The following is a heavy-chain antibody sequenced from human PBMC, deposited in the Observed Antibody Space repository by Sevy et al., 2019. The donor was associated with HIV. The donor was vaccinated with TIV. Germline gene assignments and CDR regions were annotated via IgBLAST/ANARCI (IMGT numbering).Heavy chain of an antibody. Sequence: ASVKVSCKASGYTFTGYYMHWVRQAPGQGLEWMGWINPNSGGTNYAQKLQGRVTMTSDTSISTAYMELSRLGSDDTAVYYCARGATTVVTPSFAFDIWGQGTMVTVSS. V-gene: IGHV1-2*02. CDR1: GYTFTGYY. D-gene: IGHD4-17*01. J-gene: IGHJ3*02. CDR2: INPNSGGT. CDR3: ARGATTVVTPSFAFDI.